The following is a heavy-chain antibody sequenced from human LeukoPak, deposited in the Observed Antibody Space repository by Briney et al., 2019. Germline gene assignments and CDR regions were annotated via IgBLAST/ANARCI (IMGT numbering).Heavy chain of an antibody. J-gene: IGHJ4*02. CDR2: INPNSGGT. V-gene: IGHV1-2*02. CDR3: ATVRSIAVTGTVFDY. D-gene: IGHD6-13*01. CDR1: GYTFTGYY. Sequence: ASVKVSCKASGYTFTGYYMHWMRQAPGQGLEWIGWINPNSGGTNYAQKFQGRVTMTRDTSISTAYMELSRLRSDDTAVYYCATVRSIAVTGTVFDYWGQGTLVTVSS.